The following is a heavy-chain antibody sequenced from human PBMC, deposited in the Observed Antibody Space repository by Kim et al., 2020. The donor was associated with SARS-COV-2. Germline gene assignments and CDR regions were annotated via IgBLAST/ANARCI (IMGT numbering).Heavy chain of an antibody. CDR3: VGERAWYFDL. Sequence: GGSLRLSCAASGFTFSDHYMSWIRQAPGKGLEWVSYISNSGDNIHYADSVQGRFTISRDNAKNSLYLQMNSLRAEDTAVYYCVGERAWYFDLWGRGPLVTVSS. CDR1: GFTFSDHY. V-gene: IGHV3-11*04. J-gene: IGHJ2*01. CDR2: ISNSGDNI.